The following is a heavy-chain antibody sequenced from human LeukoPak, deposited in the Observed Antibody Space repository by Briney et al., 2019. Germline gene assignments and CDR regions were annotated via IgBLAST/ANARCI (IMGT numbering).Heavy chain of an antibody. V-gene: IGHV4-34*01. J-gene: IGHJ6*02. Sequence: PPETLSLTCAVYGGSFSGYYWSWIPQPPGKGLEWIGEIYHSGSTNYNPSLKSRVTISVDTSKNQFSLKLSSVTAADTAVYYCARGVTIFGVVIGRWDYYGMDVWGQGTTVTVSS. D-gene: IGHD3-3*01. CDR2: IYHSGST. CDR3: ARGVTIFGVVIGRWDYYGMDV. CDR1: GGSFSGYY.